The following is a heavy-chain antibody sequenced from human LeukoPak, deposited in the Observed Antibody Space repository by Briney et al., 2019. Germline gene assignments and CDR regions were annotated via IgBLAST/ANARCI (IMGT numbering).Heavy chain of an antibody. V-gene: IGHV1-2*02. CDR2: INPNSGGT. Sequence: ASVKVSCKASGYTFTGYYMHWVRQAPGQGLEWMGWINPNSGGTNYAQKFQGRVTMTRDTSISTAYMELSRLRSDDTAVYYCARDPSPYSGSWYWFDPWGQGTLVTVSS. CDR1: GYTFTGYY. CDR3: ARDPSPYSGSWYWFDP. J-gene: IGHJ5*02. D-gene: IGHD6-13*01.